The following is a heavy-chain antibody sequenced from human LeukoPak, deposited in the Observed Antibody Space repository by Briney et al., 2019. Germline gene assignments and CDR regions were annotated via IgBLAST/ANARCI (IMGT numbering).Heavy chain of an antibody. V-gene: IGHV4-59*01. CDR3: ARGPLPTVTTLLYYFDY. D-gene: IGHD4-17*01. J-gene: IGHJ4*02. Sequence: SETLSLTCTVSGGSISSYYWSWIRRPPGKGLEWIGYIYYSGSTNYNPSLKSRVTISVDTSKNQFSLKLSSVTAADTAVYYCARGPLPTVTTLLYYFDYWGQGTLVTVSS. CDR2: IYYSGST. CDR1: GGSISSYY.